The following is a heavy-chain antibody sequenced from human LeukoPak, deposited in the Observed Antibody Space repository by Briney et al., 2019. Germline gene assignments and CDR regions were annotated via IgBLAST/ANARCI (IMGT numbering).Heavy chain of an antibody. CDR3: ARDAVTTGFDY. Sequence: GESLRISCKGSGYSFTSYWINWVRQMPGEGLEWMGRIDHSNSYTNYSPSFQGHVTISVDKSISTAYLQWSSLKASDTAMYYCARDAVTTGFDYWGQGPLVTVSS. D-gene: IGHD4-17*01. CDR2: IDHSNSYT. CDR1: GYSFTSYW. V-gene: IGHV5-10-1*01. J-gene: IGHJ4*02.